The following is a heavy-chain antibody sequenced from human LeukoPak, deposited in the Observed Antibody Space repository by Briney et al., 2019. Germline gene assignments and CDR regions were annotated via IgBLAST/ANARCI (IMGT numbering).Heavy chain of an antibody. J-gene: IGHJ4*02. CDR3: ARLGSSSWSRWAFDY. CDR2: IYYSGST. Sequence: PSETLSLTCTVSGGSISSSSYYWGWIRQPPGKGLEWIGSIYYSGSTYYNPSLKSRVTISVDTSKNQFSLKLSSVTAADTAVYYCARLGSSSWSRWAFDYWGQGTLVTVSS. CDR1: GGSISSSSYY. V-gene: IGHV4-39*01. D-gene: IGHD6-13*01.